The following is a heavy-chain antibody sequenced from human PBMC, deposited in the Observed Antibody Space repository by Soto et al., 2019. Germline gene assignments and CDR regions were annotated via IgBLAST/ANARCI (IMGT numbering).Heavy chain of an antibody. CDR3: ASLGYSGITRDY. CDR2: IIPIFGTA. D-gene: IGHD1-26*01. V-gene: IGHV1-69*06. CDR1: GGTFSSYA. Sequence: QVQLVQSGAEVKKPGSSVKVSCKASGGTFSSYAISWVRQAPGQGLEWMGGIIPIFGTANYAQKFQGRVTITADKSTSTAYMELGSPRSEDTAVYYCASLGYSGITRDYWGQGTLVTVSS. J-gene: IGHJ4*02.